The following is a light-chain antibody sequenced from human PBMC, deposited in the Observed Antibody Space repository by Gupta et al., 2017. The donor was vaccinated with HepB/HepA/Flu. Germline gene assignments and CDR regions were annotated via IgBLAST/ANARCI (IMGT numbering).Light chain of an antibody. CDR1: SSDVGSYNL. V-gene: IGLV2-23*02. CDR2: EVT. CDR3: CSYAGGCFI. J-gene: IGLJ2*01. Sequence: QSALTKPASVSGSPGRAVTISCTGTSSDVGSYNLVYWYQQHPGKSPKLMIYEVTKRPSGVSNRFSCSKSGNTASLTISVLQSEYEADYYCCSYAGGCFIFGVVTMLSVL.